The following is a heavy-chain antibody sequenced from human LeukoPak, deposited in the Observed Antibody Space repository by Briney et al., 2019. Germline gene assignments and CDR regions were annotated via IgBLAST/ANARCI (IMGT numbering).Heavy chain of an antibody. CDR1: GFTFSSYA. V-gene: IGHV3-23*01. CDR3: ARDTPQYSSSWYWFDP. J-gene: IGHJ5*02. D-gene: IGHD6-13*01. CDR2: ISGTGGST. Sequence: GGSLRLSCAASGFTFSSYAMSWVRQAPGKGLEWVSTISGTGGSTYYADSVKGQFTISRDNSKNTLYLQMNSLRAEDTAVYYCARDTPQYSSSWYWFDPWGQGTLVTVSS.